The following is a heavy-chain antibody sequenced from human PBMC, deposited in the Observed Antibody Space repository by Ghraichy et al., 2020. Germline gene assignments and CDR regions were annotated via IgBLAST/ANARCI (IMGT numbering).Heavy chain of an antibody. J-gene: IGHJ6*02. V-gene: IGHV4-4*09. D-gene: IGHD3-9*01. CDR2: IYTSGST. CDR3: ARGGIFLYDILTGYGERGYYYGMDV. Sequence: SQTLSLTCTVSGGSISSYYWSWIRQPPGKGLEWIGYIYTSGSTNYNPSLKSRVTISVDTSKNQFSLKLSSVTAADTAVYYCARGGIFLYDILTGYGERGYYYGMDVWGQGTTVTVSS. CDR1: GGSISSYY.